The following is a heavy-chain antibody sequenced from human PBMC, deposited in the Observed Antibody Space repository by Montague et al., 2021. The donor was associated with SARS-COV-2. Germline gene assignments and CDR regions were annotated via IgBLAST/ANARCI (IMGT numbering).Heavy chain of an antibody. CDR3: ARGGLGNRGFDY. CDR2: IYLSGFT. Sequence: SETLSLTCAVADVSLSTSTWWSWVRQSPGKGLEWVGEIYLSGFTHYNPSVKSRVSISLDDSRSQFSLRLTSVTAADTAVYFCARGGLGNRGFDYWGQGTLVTVSS. V-gene: IGHV4-4*02. D-gene: IGHD3/OR15-3a*01. J-gene: IGHJ4*02. CDR1: DVSLSTSTW.